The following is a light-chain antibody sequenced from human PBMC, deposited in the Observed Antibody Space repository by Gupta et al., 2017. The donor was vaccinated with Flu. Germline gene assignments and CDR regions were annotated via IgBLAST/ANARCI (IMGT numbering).Light chain of an antibody. CDR1: SSNIGAGYD. J-gene: IGLJ1*01. Sequence: QSVLTQPPSVSGAPGQRVTLPCPGSSSNIGAGYDVHWYQQLPGTAPKLLLYSNSNRPSGVPDRFSGSKSGTSASLAITGVRAEDEADYYCQSYDSSLSGYYVFGTGTKVTVL. CDR2: SNS. CDR3: QSYDSSLSGYYV. V-gene: IGLV1-40*01.